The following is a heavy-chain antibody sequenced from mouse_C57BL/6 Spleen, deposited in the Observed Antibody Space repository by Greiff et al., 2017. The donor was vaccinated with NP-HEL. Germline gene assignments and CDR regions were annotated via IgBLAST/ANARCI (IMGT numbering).Heavy chain of an antibody. Sequence: VQLQQSGPELVKPGASVKMSCKASGYTFTDYNMHWVKQSHGKSLEWIGYINPNNGGTSYNQKFKGKATLTVNKSSSTAYMELRSLTSEDSAVYYCARGVYGNPYYFDYWGQGTTLTVSS. CDR3: ARGVYGNPYYFDY. CDR1: GYTFTDYN. J-gene: IGHJ2*01. CDR2: INPNNGGT. V-gene: IGHV1-22*01. D-gene: IGHD2-1*01.